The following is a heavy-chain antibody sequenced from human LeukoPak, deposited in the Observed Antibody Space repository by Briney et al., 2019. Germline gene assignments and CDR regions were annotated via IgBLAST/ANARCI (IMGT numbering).Heavy chain of an antibody. V-gene: IGHV1-46*01. D-gene: IGHD5-18*01. CDR2: INPSGGST. Sequence: ASVKVSCKASGYTFTSYYMHWVRQAPGQGLEWMGIINPSGGSTSYAQKFQGRVTVTRNTSINTAYMELSSLRPEDTAVYYCARGRGYPPRFDVWGQGTTVTVSS. CDR1: GYTFTSYY. CDR3: ARGRGYPPRFDV. J-gene: IGHJ6*02.